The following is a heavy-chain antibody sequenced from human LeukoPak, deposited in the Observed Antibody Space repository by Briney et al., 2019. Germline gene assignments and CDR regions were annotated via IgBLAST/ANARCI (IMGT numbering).Heavy chain of an antibody. Sequence: GGSLRLSCAASGFIFSYYGMHWVRQAPGKGLEWVAVIWYDGSNRYYADSLKGRFTISRDNSKNTLYLQMNSLTAEDTALYYCARDFNNGMVAYYYFDYWGQGTLVTVSS. D-gene: IGHD1-14*01. V-gene: IGHV3-33*01. CDR1: GFIFSYYG. J-gene: IGHJ4*02. CDR2: IWYDGSNR. CDR3: ARDFNNGMVAYYYFDY.